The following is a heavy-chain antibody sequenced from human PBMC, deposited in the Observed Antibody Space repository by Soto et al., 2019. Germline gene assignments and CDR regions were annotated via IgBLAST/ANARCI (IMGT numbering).Heavy chain of an antibody. D-gene: IGHD3-16*02. CDR1: GFTLSSYA. Sequence: GGSLRLSCAASGFTLSSYAMHWVRQAPGKGLEWVAVISYDGSDKYYADSVKGRFTISRDNSKNTLNLQMNSLRADDTAVYYCAKALGELSPESYDYWGQGTLVTVSS. CDR3: AKALGELSPESYDY. V-gene: IGHV3-30*18. CDR2: ISYDGSDK. J-gene: IGHJ4*02.